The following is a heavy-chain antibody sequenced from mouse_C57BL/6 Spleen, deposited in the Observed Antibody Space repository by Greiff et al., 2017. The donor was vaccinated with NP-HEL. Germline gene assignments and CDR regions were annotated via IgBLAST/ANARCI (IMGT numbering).Heavy chain of an antibody. CDR1: GFTFSSYG. D-gene: IGHD2-4*01. CDR3: AREGFTMITTGAWFAY. V-gene: IGHV5-6*01. J-gene: IGHJ3*01. CDR2: ISSGGSYT. Sequence: VQLQQSGGDLVKPGGSLKLSCAASGFTFSSYGMSWVRQTPDKRLEWVATISSGGSYTYYPDSVKGRFTISRDNAKNTLYLQMSSLKSEDTAMYYCAREGFTMITTGAWFAYWGQGTLVTVSA.